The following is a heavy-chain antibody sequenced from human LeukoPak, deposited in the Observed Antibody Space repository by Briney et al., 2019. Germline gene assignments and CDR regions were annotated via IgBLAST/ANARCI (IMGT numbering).Heavy chain of an antibody. CDR3: AREEQQLGTYYFDY. D-gene: IGHD6-13*01. CDR2: TYYRSEWYN. Sequence: SQTLSLTRAISGDSVSSNSAAWTWLRQSPSRGLEWLGRTYYRSEWYNDYAVSEKSRITINPDTSKNQFSLQLNSVTPEDTAVYYCAREEQQLGTYYFDYWGQGTLVTVSS. V-gene: IGHV6-1*01. J-gene: IGHJ4*02. CDR1: GDSVSSNSAA.